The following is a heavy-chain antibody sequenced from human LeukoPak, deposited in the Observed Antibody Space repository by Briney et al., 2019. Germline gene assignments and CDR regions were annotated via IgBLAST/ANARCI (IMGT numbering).Heavy chain of an antibody. D-gene: IGHD3-10*01. Sequence: GGSLRLSCAASGFIFSNFAMSWVRQAQGKGLEWVSAVSGSGGVTNYADSVKGRFIISRDNSKNTLYLQMNSLRADDTAMYYCARALNYGSGSYYYFDYWGQGTLVTVSS. CDR1: GFIFSNFA. V-gene: IGHV3-23*01. J-gene: IGHJ4*02. CDR2: VSGSGGVT. CDR3: ARALNYGSGSYYYFDY.